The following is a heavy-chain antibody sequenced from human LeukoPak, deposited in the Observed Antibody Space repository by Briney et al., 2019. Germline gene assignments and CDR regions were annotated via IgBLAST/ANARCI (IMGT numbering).Heavy chain of an antibody. J-gene: IGHJ3*02. D-gene: IGHD4-17*01. CDR3: ARDPNGDYIGAFDM. Sequence: GGSLRLSCEASGFTVRSNHMSWVRQAPGKGLEWVSVIYSGGSTDYADSVKGRFTISRDNSKYTLFLQMNSLRAEDTAVYYCARDPNGDYIGAFDMWGPGTMVTVSS. V-gene: IGHV3-53*01. CDR1: GFTVRSNH. CDR2: IYSGGST.